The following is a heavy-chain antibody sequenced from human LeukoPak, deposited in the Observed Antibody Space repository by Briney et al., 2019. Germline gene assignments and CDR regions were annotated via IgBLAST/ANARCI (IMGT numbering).Heavy chain of an antibody. Sequence: ASVKVSCKASGGTFSSYAISWVRQAPGQGLEWMGGIIPIFGTANYAQKFQGRVTITTDESTSTAYMELSSLRSEDTAAYYCASWPTFGVATNYYMDVWGKGTTVTVSS. J-gene: IGHJ6*03. V-gene: IGHV1-69*05. CDR1: GGTFSSYA. CDR3: ASWPTFGVATNYYMDV. CDR2: IIPIFGTA. D-gene: IGHD3-3*01.